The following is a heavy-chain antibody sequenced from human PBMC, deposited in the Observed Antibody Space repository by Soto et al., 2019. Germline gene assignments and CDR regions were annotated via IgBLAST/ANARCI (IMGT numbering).Heavy chain of an antibody. CDR1: GGTFSSYA. J-gene: IGHJ5*02. CDR2: IIPIFGTA. CDR3: ARLKQDYAVA. D-gene: IGHD3-16*01. Sequence: ASVKVSCKASGGTFSSYAISWVRQAPGQGLEWMGGIIPIFGTANYAQKFQGRVTMTRNTSISTAYMELSSLRSEDTAVYYCARLKQDYAVAWGQGTLVTVSS. V-gene: IGHV1-69*05.